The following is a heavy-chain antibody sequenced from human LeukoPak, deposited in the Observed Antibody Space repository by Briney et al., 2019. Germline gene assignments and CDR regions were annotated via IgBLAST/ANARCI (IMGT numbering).Heavy chain of an antibody. CDR3: ARDRTSTVATPSDSFDI. Sequence: SVKVSCKASGGTFSSYAISWVRQAPGQGLEWMGGIIPIFGTANYAQKFQGRVTITADKSTSTAYMELKSLRSDDTAVYYCARDRTSTVATPSDSFDIWGQGTMVTVSS. CDR2: IIPIFGTA. CDR1: GGTFSSYA. D-gene: IGHD4-23*01. J-gene: IGHJ3*02. V-gene: IGHV1-69*06.